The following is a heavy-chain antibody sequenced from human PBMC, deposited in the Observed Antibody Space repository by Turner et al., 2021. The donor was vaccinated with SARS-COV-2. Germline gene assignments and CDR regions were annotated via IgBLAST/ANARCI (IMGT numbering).Heavy chain of an antibody. Sequence: QVQLVQSGAEVKKPGASVKVSCKASGYTLTELSMHWVRQAPGKGLEWMGGFDPEDGETIYAQKCQGRVTMTEDTSTDTAYMGLSSLGSEDTAVYYCATTLVTLIGDWYFDLWGRGTLVTVSS. CDR2: FDPEDGET. J-gene: IGHJ2*01. CDR1: GYTLTELS. V-gene: IGHV1-24*01. CDR3: ATTLVTLIGDWYFDL. D-gene: IGHD3-22*01.